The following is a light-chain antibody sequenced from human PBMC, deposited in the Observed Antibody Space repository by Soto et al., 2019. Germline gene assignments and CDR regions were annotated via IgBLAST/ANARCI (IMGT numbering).Light chain of an antibody. CDR1: QSVLYSSNNKNY. J-gene: IGKJ4*01. V-gene: IGKV4-1*01. CDR3: QQYYSTPPT. CDR2: WAS. Sequence: DIVMTQSPDSLAVSLGERATINCKSRQSVLYSSNNKNYLAWYQQKPGKPPKLLIYWASTRESGVPDRFSGSGSGTDFTLTISSLQAEDVAVYYCQQYYSTPPTFGGGTKVEIK.